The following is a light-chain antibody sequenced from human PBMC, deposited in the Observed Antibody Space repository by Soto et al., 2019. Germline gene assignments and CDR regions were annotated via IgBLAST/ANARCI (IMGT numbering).Light chain of an antibody. CDR1: QSISSSY. J-gene: IGKJ2*01. Sequence: ENVLTQSPGTLSLSPGERATLSCRASQSISSSYLAWYQQKPGHPPRLLIYGASNRATGIPARFSGSGSGTDFTLTISSLEPEDFAVYYCQQRSNWPPYTFGQGTKLEIK. V-gene: IGKV3D-20*02. CDR3: QQRSNWPPYT. CDR2: GAS.